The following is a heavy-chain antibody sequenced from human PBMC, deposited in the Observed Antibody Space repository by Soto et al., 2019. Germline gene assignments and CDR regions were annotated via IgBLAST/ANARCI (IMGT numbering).Heavy chain of an antibody. CDR1: GFIFSSYP. V-gene: IGHV3-30-3*01. CDR3: TRADLTVTLSVFDP. D-gene: IGHD4-17*01. Sequence: QVQLVESGGGVVQPGRSLRLSCAASGFIFSSYPMHWVRQAPGKGLEWVALISDDGSSKYYADSVKGRFTISRDNSKNTLYLQMNSLIAEDTAVYYCTRADLTVTLSVFDPWGQGTLVTVSS. J-gene: IGHJ5*02. CDR2: ISDDGSSK.